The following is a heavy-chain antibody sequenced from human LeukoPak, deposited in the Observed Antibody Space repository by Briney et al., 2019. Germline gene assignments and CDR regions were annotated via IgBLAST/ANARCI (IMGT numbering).Heavy chain of an antibody. J-gene: IGHJ2*01. CDR1: GYTFTGYY. V-gene: IGHV1-2*02. D-gene: IGHD2-2*01. Sequence: ASVKVSCKASGYTFTGYYMHWVRQAPGQGLEWMGWINPNSGGTNYAQKFQGRVTMTRDTSISTAYMELSRLRSDDTAVYYCARGRNPPRAIVVVPAATNWYFDLWGRGTLVTVSS. CDR2: INPNSGGT. CDR3: ARGRNPPRAIVVVPAATNWYFDL.